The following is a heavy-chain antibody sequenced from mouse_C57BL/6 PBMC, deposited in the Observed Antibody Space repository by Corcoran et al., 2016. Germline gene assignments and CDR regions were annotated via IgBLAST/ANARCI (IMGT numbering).Heavy chain of an antibody. CDR3: ARSSSYWYFDV. CDR1: GYTFTDYY. D-gene: IGHD1-1*01. Sequence: EVQLQQSGPELVKPGASVKISCKASGYTFTDYYMNWGKQSHGKSLEWIGDINPNNGGTSYNQKFKGKATLTVDKSSSTAYMELRSLTSDDSAVYYCARSSSYWYFDVWGTGTTVTVSS. V-gene: IGHV1-26*01. CDR2: INPNNGGT. J-gene: IGHJ1*03.